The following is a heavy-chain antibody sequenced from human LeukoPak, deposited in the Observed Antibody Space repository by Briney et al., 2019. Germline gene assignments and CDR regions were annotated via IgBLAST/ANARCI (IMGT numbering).Heavy chain of an antibody. CDR2: ISASGGST. Sequence: PSETLSLTCTVSVGSISTYYWSWIRQPPGKGLEWVSAISASGGSTYYADSVKGRFTISRDNSKKTLYLQMNSLRAEDTAVYYCARACSDGSCYLAAFDIWGQGTMVTVSS. J-gene: IGHJ3*02. CDR3: ARACSDGSCYLAAFDI. CDR1: VGSISTYY. V-gene: IGHV3-23*01. D-gene: IGHD2-15*01.